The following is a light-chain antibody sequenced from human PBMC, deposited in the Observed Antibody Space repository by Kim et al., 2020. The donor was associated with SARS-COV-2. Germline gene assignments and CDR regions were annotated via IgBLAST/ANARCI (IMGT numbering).Light chain of an antibody. CDR3: MIWHSSAWV. CDR1: SGINVGTYR. CDR2: YKSDSDK. V-gene: IGLV5-45*02. J-gene: IGLJ3*02. Sequence: LTCTLRSGINVGTYRIYWYQQKPGSPPQYLLRYKSDSDKQQGSGVPSRFSVSKDASANAGILLISGLQSEDEADYYCMIWHSSAWVFGGGTKLTVL.